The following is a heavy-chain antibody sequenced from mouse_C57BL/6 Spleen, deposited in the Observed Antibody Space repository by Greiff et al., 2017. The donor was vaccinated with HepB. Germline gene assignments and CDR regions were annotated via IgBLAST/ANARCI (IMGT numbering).Heavy chain of an antibody. V-gene: IGHV1-69*01. J-gene: IGHJ2*01. CDR2: IDPSDSYT. CDR1: GYTFTSYW. D-gene: IGHD1-2*01. CDR3: ARSGYYGPDY. Sequence: VQLQQSGAELVMPGASVKLSCKASGYTFTSYWMHWVKQRPGQGLEWIGEIDPSDSYTNYNQKFKGKSTLTVDKSSSTAYMQLSSLTSDDSAVYYCARSGYYGPDYWGQGTTLTVSS.